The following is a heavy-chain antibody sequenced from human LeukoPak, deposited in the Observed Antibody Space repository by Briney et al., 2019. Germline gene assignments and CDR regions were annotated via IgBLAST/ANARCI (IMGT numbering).Heavy chain of an antibody. CDR3: ARDSVGMSGYDFWSGYYYYYYYMDV. J-gene: IGHJ6*03. CDR1: GFTFSSYA. V-gene: IGHV3-64*01. D-gene: IGHD3-3*01. Sequence: TGGSLRLSCAASGFTFSSYAMHWVRQAPGKGLEYVSAISSNGGSTYYANSVKGRFTISRDNSKNTLYLQMGSLRAEDMAVYYCARDSVGMSGYDFWSGYYYYYYYMDVWGKGTTVTVSS. CDR2: ISSNGGST.